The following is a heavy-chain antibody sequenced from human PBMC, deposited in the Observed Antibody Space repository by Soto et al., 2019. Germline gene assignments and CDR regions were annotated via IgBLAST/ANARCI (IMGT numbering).Heavy chain of an antibody. J-gene: IGHJ5*02. CDR1: GYTFTHYH. CDR2: INANNGGA. CDR3: AREGGSETLQPSYNWFDT. V-gene: IGHV1-2*02. Sequence: ASVKVSCKASGYTFTHYHIHWVRPAPGQGLEFMGWINANNGGAGSAQQFQGRVTVTRDTSITTVYMELSNLRSDDTAVYYCAREGGSETLQPSYNWFDTWGQGTLVTVSS. D-gene: IGHD6-25*01.